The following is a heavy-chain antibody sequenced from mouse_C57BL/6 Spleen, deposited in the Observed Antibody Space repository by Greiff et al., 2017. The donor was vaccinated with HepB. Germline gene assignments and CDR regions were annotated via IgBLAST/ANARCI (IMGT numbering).Heavy chain of an antibody. CDR3: ARIYYGYDGTSYYAMDY. Sequence: DVKLVESGGDLVKPGGSLKLSCAASGFTFSSYGMSWVRQTPDKRLEWVATISSGGSYTYYPDSVKGRFTISRDNAKNTLYLQMSSLKSEDTAMYYCARIYYGYDGTSYYAMDYWGQGTSVTVSS. V-gene: IGHV5-6*02. J-gene: IGHJ4*01. CDR1: GFTFSSYG. CDR2: ISSGGSYT. D-gene: IGHD2-2*01.